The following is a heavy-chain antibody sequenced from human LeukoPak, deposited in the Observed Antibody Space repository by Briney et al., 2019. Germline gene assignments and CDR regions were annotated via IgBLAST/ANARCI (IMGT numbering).Heavy chain of an antibody. Sequence: GGSLRLSCAASGFTLSSYAMSWVRQAPGKGLEWVSAISGDGRITHHADSVKGRFTISRDNSKNTLYLQMNSLSAEDTAVYYCATKGLVSVPSRYHFDYWGQGTLVTVSS. V-gene: IGHV3-23*01. D-gene: IGHD2-2*01. J-gene: IGHJ4*02. CDR1: GFTLSSYA. CDR2: ISGDGRIT. CDR3: ATKGLVSVPSRYHFDY.